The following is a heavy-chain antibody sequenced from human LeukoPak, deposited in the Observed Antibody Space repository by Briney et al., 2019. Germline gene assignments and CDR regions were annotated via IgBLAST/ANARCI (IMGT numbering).Heavy chain of an antibody. CDR1: GGCLGGYY. D-gene: IGHD2-2*01. J-gene: IGHJ4*02. V-gene: IGHV4-34*01. CDR2: INHSGST. Sequence: PSENLSLICAVYGGCLGGYYWSWLRQPPGKGLEWIGEINHSGSTNYNPSLKSRVTISVDTSKNQFSLKLSSVTAADTAVYYCARGPGFRDCSSTSCDVAPFDYWGQGTLVTVSS. CDR3: ARGPGFRDCSSTSCDVAPFDY.